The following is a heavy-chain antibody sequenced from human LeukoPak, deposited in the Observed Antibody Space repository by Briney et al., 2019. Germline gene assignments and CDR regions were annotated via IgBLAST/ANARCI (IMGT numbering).Heavy chain of an antibody. J-gene: IGHJ4*02. CDR3: ASGGWYRGY. CDR2: INHSGST. Sequence: SETLSLTCAVYGGSFSGYYWTWIRQPPGKGLEWIGEINHSGSTNYNPSPKSRVTISVDTSKNQFSLKLTSVTAADTAVYYCASGGWYRGYWGQGTLVTVSS. CDR1: GGSFSGYY. V-gene: IGHV4-34*01. D-gene: IGHD6-19*01.